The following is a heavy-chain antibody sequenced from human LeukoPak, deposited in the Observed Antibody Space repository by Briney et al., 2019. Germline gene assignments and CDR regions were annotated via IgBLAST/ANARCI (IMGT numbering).Heavy chain of an antibody. CDR1: GFTFSSYA. J-gene: IGHJ3*02. CDR2: ISYDRSNK. D-gene: IGHD3-10*01. Sequence: PGGSLRLSCAASGFTFSSYAMHWVRQAPGKGLEWVAVISYDRSNKYYADSVKGRFTISRDNSKNTLYLQMNSLRAEDTAVYYCAREVSGAFDIWGQGTMVTVSS. CDR3: AREVSGAFDI. V-gene: IGHV3-30*04.